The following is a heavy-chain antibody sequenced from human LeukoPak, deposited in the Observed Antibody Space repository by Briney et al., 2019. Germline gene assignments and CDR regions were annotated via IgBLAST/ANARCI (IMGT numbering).Heavy chain of an antibody. D-gene: IGHD6-13*01. CDR2: ISWNSATI. J-gene: IGHJ4*02. CDR1: GFTFDDYG. V-gene: IGHV3-9*03. CDR3: AKGIWEAADAEGFDY. Sequence: GGSLRLSCAASGFTFDDYGMHWVRQAPGKGLEWVSGISWNSATIAYADSVKGRFTISRDNAKNSLYLQMNSLRAEDMALYYCAKGIWEAADAEGFDYWGQGTLVTVSS.